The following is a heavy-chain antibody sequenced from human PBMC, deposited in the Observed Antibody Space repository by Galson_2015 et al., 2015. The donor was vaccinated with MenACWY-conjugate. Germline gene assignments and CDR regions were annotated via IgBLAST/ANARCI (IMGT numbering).Heavy chain of an antibody. CDR2: ITGDGSRT. Sequence: SLRLSCAASGFTFRTYWMHLVRHTPGKGLVWVSGITGDGSRTNYADSVKGRFTVSRDNAKNTLYLQMNSLRAEDTAVYYCASDILTDFDYWGQGTLVTVSS. D-gene: IGHD3-9*01. CDR1: GFTFRTYW. V-gene: IGHV3-74*01. J-gene: IGHJ4*02. CDR3: ASDILTDFDY.